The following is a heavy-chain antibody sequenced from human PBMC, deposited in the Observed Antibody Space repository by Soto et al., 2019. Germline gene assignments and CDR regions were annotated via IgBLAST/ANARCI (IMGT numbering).Heavy chain of an antibody. J-gene: IGHJ4*02. CDR1: GGSISSYY. Sequence: LSLTCTVSGGSISSYYWSWIRQPPGKGLEWIGFFYFSWSTNYNPSLKSRVTISVDTSKNQFSLKLSSVTAADTAVYYCARFRGNYYDSSGYYSGEYYFDYWGQGTLVTVSS. D-gene: IGHD3-22*01. CDR3: ARFRGNYYDSSGYYSGEYYFDY. CDR2: FYFSWST. V-gene: IGHV4-59*01.